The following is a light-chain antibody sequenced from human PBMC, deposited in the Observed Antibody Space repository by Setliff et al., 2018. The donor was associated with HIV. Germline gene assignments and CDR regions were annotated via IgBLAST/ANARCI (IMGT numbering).Light chain of an antibody. J-gene: IGLJ1*01. CDR2: EVS. CDR3: SSYTSTGTDV. V-gene: IGLV2-14*01. Sequence: ALTQPASVSGSPGQSITISCTGTSSDVGLYNYVSWYQQHPGKAPKLMIYEVSNRPSGVSNRFSGSKSGNTASLTISGLQAEDEADYYCSSYTSTGTDVFGTGTKVTVL. CDR1: SSDVGLYNY.